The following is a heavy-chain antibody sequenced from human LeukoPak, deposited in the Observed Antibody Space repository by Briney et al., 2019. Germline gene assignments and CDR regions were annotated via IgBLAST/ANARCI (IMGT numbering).Heavy chain of an antibody. CDR1: GGSSSGYY. CDR2: INHSGST. J-gene: IGHJ4*02. Sequence: PSETLSLTCAVYGGSSSGYYWSWIRQPPGKGLEWIGEINHSGSTNYNPSLKSRVTISVDTSRNQFSLKLSSVTAADTAVYYCARVMSSWSGYYFDYWGQGTLVTVSS. D-gene: IGHD6-13*01. V-gene: IGHV4-34*01. CDR3: ARVMSSWSGYYFDY.